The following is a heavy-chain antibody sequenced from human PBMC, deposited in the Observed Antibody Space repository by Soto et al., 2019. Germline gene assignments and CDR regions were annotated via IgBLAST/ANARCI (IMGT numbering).Heavy chain of an antibody. CDR1: GGTFSSYT. V-gene: IGHV1-69*02. CDR3: ASDLGGDYGDYTAFDI. CDR2: IIPILGIA. Sequence: QVQLVQSGAEVKKPGSSVKVSCKASGGTFSSYTISWVRQAPGQGLEWMGRIIPILGIANYAQKFQGRVTITADKATSTAYRELSSRRSEDTAVYYCASDLGGDYGDYTAFDIWGQGTMVTVSS. D-gene: IGHD4-17*01. J-gene: IGHJ3*02.